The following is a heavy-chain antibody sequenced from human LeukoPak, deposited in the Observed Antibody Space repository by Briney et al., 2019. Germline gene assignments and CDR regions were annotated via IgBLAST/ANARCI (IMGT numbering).Heavy chain of an antibody. J-gene: IGHJ4*02. D-gene: IGHD1-1*01. CDR2: IRYDGNNI. CDR1: GFTFSSYG. V-gene: IGHV3-30*02. Sequence: GGSLRLSCAASGFTFSSYGMHWVRQAPGKGLEWVTFIRYDGNNIYYADSVKGRFTISRDNSKDTLYLQISSLRAEDTAVYYCARPTGTYFDYWGQGALVTVSS. CDR3: ARPTGTYFDY.